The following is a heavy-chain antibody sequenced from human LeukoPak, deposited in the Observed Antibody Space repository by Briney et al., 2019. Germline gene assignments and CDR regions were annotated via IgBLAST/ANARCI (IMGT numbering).Heavy chain of an antibody. CDR3: ARGRVMVYYYYGMDV. V-gene: IGHV4-34*01. CDR2: INHSGST. CDR1: GGSFSGYY. D-gene: IGHD3-10*01. J-gene: IGHJ6*02. Sequence: SETLSLTCAVYGGSFSGYYWSWIRQPPGKGLEWIGEINHSGSTNYNPSLKSRVTISVDTSKNQFSLKLNSVTAADTAVYYCARGRVMVYYYYGMDVWGQGTTVTVSS.